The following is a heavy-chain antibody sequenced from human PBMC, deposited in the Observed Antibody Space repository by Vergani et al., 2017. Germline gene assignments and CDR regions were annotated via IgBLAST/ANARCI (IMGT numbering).Heavy chain of an antibody. Sequence: QVTLKESGPVLVKPTETLTLTCTVSGFSLSNARMGVSWIRQPPGKALEWLAHIFSNDEKSYSTSLKSRLTITKDTTKSQVVLTLTNMDPVATATYYCARTRGSSWYRAYNWFDPWGQGTLVTVSS. CDR1: GFSLSNARMG. V-gene: IGHV2-26*01. CDR2: IFSNDEK. J-gene: IGHJ5*02. D-gene: IGHD6-13*01. CDR3: ARTRGSSWYRAYNWFDP.